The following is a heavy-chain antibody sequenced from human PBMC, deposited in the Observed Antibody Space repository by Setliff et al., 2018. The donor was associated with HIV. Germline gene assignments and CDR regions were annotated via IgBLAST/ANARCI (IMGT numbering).Heavy chain of an antibody. CDR2: INVNNGNT. D-gene: IGHD2-21*01. J-gene: IGHJ4*02. Sequence: ASVKVSCKASGYTFIHYDVSWVRRAPGQGLEWMGWINVNNGNTNYAQKFQGRVTMTTDTSTTTVYMELGSLRSDDTAVYYCARVVRGVIQSAKTFGYWGQGTLVTVSS. V-gene: IGHV1-18*01. CDR3: ARVVRGVIQSAKTFGY. CDR1: GYTFIHYD.